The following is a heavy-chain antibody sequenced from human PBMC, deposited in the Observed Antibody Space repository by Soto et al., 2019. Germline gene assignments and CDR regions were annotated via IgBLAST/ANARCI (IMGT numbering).Heavy chain of an antibody. J-gene: IGHJ4*02. V-gene: IGHV3-7*05. CDR3: ARPPRTTVVRGDFDY. Sequence: EVQLVESGGGLVQPGGSLRLSCAASGFTFSSYWMSWVRQAPGKGLEWVANIKQDGSEKYYVDSVKGRFTISRDNAKNSLYLQMNSLRAEDTAVYYCARPPRTTVVRGDFDYWGQGTLVTVSS. CDR1: GFTFSSYW. CDR2: IKQDGSEK. D-gene: IGHD4-17*01.